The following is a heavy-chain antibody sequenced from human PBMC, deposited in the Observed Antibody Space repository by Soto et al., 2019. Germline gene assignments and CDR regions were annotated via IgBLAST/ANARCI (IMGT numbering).Heavy chain of an antibody. Sequence: ASVKVSCKASGYTFTHYHVYWVRQAPGRGLEWLGMINPSGGSTTYAQNLQGRVTMTRDTSTNTVYMELCSLRSEDTAVYYCAREAINSSGYSRYFQHWGQGTLVTVSS. CDR2: INPSGGST. J-gene: IGHJ1*01. CDR1: GYTFTHYH. V-gene: IGHV1-46*01. D-gene: IGHD3-22*01. CDR3: AREAINSSGYSRYFQH.